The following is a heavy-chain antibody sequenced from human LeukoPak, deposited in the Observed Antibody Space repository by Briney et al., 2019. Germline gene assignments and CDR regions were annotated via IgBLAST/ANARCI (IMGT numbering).Heavy chain of an antibody. CDR3: ARDATGGQWLDPIEL. CDR2: IYTSGST. CDR1: GGSISSYY. V-gene: IGHV4-4*07. D-gene: IGHD6-19*01. J-gene: IGHJ3*01. Sequence: PSETLSLTCTVSGGSISSYYWSWIRQPAGKGLEWIGRIYTSGSTNYNPSLKSRVTMSVDTSKNQFSLKLSSVIAADTAVYYCARDATGGQWLDPIELWGQGTMVTVSS.